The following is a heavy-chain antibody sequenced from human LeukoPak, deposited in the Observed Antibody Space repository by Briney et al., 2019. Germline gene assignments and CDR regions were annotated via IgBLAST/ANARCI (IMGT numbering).Heavy chain of an antibody. CDR3: AKVGNYDILTGYAQAFFDY. D-gene: IGHD3-9*01. CDR2: ISGSGGST. V-gene: IGHV3-23*01. J-gene: IGHJ4*02. Sequence: GGSLRLSCAASGFTFSSYAMSWVRQAPGKGLEWVSAISGSGGSTYYADSVKGRFTISRDNSKNTLYLQMNSLRAEDTAVYYCAKVGNYDILTGYAQAFFDYWGQGTLVTVSS. CDR1: GFTFSSYA.